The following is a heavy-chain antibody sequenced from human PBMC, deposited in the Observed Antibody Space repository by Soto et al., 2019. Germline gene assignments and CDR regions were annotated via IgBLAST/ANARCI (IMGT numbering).Heavy chain of an antibody. CDR2: IYYSGTT. D-gene: IGHD6-13*01. J-gene: IGHJ4*02. V-gene: IGHV4-31*03. CDR3: ARVSGPMAAAGFDY. CDR1: GGSISSSDYY. Sequence: PSETLSLTCTVSGGSISSSDYYRSWIRQHPGKGLEWIGYIYYSGTTYYNPSLKSRATISIDTSKNQFSLKLSSVTAADAAVYYCARVSGPMAAAGFDYWGQGTLVTVSS.